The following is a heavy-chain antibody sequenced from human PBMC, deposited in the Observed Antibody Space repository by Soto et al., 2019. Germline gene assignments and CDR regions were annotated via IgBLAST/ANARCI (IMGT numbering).Heavy chain of an antibody. CDR1: GYTFTGYY. CDR3: ARGGRYSYGFLSFTCRNDACDI. J-gene: IGHJ3*02. V-gene: IGHV1-2*04. Sequence: GASVKVCCKASGYTFTGYYMHWVRQAPGQGLEWMGWINPNSGGTNYAQKFQGWVTMTRDTSISTAYRELSRLRSDDTAVYYCARGGRYSYGFLSFTCRNDACDIWGHENMVT. CDR2: INPNSGGT. D-gene: IGHD5-18*01.